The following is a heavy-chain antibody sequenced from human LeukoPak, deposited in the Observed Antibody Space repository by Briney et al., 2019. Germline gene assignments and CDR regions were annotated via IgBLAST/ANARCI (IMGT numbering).Heavy chain of an antibody. Sequence: GGSLRLSCAASGFTFSSYSMNWVRQAPGRGPQWVSYISSSTSSVYYEDSVKGRFTISRDNAKNSLYLQMNSLRDDDTAVYYCASDPYADYCGMDVWGPGTTVTVSS. CDR3: ASDPYADYCGMDV. CDR1: GFTFSSYS. D-gene: IGHD2-2*01. V-gene: IGHV3-21*01. J-gene: IGHJ6*02. CDR2: ISSSTSSV.